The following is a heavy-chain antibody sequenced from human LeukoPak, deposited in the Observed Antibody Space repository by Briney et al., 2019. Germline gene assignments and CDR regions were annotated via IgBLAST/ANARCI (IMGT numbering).Heavy chain of an antibody. CDR3: ARDPYSGNYGNDYYYYMDV. J-gene: IGHJ6*03. V-gene: IGHV3-21*01. D-gene: IGHD1-26*01. CDR1: GFTFSNYN. CDR2: ITSSGTYI. Sequence: TGGSLRLSCAASGFTFSNYNMNWVRQAPGKAVEWVSSITSSGTYIFYADSVKGRFTISRDNAKNSLYLQMDSLGPEDTAVYYCARDPYSGNYGNDYYYYMDVWGKGTTVTISS.